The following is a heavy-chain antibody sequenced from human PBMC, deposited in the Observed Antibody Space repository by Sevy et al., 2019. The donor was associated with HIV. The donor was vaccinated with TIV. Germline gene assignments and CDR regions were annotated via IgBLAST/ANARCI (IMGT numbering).Heavy chain of an antibody. V-gene: IGHV3-30*18. Sequence: GSLRLSCAVSGFNFSNYGMEWVRQVPGKGLEWVALISYEGSHKYYADSVKGRFTISRDNSKNTVSLQMSSLRVEDTAVYYCAKDMLRLTMFGVVVEYYHYGLDVWGQGTTVTVSS. D-gene: IGHD3-3*01. CDR3: AKDMLRLTMFGVVVEYYHYGLDV. CDR2: ISYEGSHK. J-gene: IGHJ6*02. CDR1: GFNFSNYG.